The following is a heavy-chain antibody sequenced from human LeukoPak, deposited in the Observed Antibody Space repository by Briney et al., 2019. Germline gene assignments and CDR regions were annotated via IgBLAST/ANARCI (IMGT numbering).Heavy chain of an antibody. CDR2: IGTAGDP. CDR3: ARSDLGDAFDI. Sequence: GGSLRLSCAASGFTFSSYDMHWVRQATGKGLEWVSAIGTAGDPYYPGSVKGRFTISRENAKNSLYLQMNSLRAGDTVVYYCARSDLGDAFDIWGQGTMVTVSS. V-gene: IGHV3-13*05. J-gene: IGHJ3*02. D-gene: IGHD3-10*01. CDR1: GFTFSSYD.